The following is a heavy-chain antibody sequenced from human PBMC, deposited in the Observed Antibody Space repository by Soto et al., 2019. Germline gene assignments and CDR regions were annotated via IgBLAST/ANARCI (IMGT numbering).Heavy chain of an antibody. CDR2: IYYSGST. CDR1: GGSISSSGYY. CDR3: ARRVAVAGTIYFDY. D-gene: IGHD6-19*01. Sequence: PSETLSLTCTVSGGSISSSGYYWGWIRQPPGKGLEWIGSIYYSGSTYYNPSLKSRVTISLDTSKNQFSLKLSSVTAAETAVYYCARRVAVAGTIYFDYWGQGILVTVSS. V-gene: IGHV4-39*01. J-gene: IGHJ4*02.